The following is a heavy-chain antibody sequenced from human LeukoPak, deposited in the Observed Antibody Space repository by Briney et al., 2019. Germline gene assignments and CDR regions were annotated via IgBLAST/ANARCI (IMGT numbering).Heavy chain of an antibody. V-gene: IGHV1-18*04. J-gene: IGHJ4*02. D-gene: IGHD2-2*01. CDR2: ISANNGET. CDR1: GYTFTNYG. Sequence: ASVKVSCKASGYTFTNYGISWVRQAPGQGLEWMAWISANNGETRYAQNLQGRVTMTTDISTSTAYMELRSLRSDDTAVYYCARVPPSAHQMLSSDYWGQGTQVTVSS. CDR3: ARVPPSAHQMLSSDY.